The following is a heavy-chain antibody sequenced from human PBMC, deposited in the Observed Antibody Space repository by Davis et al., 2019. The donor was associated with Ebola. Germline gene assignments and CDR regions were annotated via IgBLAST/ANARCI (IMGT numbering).Heavy chain of an antibody. J-gene: IGHJ5*02. D-gene: IGHD2-21*02. CDR3: ARWGDSRSIDP. CDR1: GFTFISYA. V-gene: IGHV3-23*01. CDR2: IGGSGGTT. Sequence: PGGSLRLSCAASGFTFISYAMSWVRQAPGKGLEWVSDIGGSGGTTYYADSVKGRFTISRDNFKNTLFLQMNSLRAEDTAVYYCARWGDSRSIDPWGQGNLVTVSS.